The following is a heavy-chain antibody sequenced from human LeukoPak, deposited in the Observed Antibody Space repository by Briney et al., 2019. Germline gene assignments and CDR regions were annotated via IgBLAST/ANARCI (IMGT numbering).Heavy chain of an antibody. Sequence: GASVKVSCKASGGTFSSYGISWVRQAPGQGLEWMGGIIPIFGTANYAQKFQGRVTITADESTSTAYMELSSLRSEDTAVYYCASAYRSRDGAANLLSWGQGTLVTVSS. V-gene: IGHV1-69*13. D-gene: IGHD5-24*01. CDR2: IIPIFGTA. CDR3: ASAYRSRDGAANLLS. J-gene: IGHJ5*02. CDR1: GGTFSSYG.